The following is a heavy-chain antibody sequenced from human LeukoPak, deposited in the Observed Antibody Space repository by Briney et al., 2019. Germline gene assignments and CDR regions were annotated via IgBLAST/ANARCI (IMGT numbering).Heavy chain of an antibody. Sequence: APVKVSCKASGYTFTSYGISWVRQAPGQWLEWMGWISAYNGNTNYAQKLQGRVTMTTDTSTSTAYMELRSLRSDDTAVYYCARDRGGYYDILTGYDYWGQGTLVTVSS. J-gene: IGHJ4*02. V-gene: IGHV1-18*01. CDR1: GYTFTSYG. CDR2: ISAYNGNT. CDR3: ARDRGGYYDILTGYDY. D-gene: IGHD3-9*01.